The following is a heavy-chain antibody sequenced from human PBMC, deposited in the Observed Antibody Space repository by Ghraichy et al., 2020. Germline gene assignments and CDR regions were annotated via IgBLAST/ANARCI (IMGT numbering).Heavy chain of an antibody. CDR2: IYYSGIT. Sequence: SQTLSLTCTVSGGSISSSAYYCAWIRQPPGKGLEWIGNIYYSGITHYNPSLKSRVNISVDTSKKQFSLKLNSVTAADTAVYSCTRGAGTTVGDYWGLGTLVTVSS. CDR3: TRGAGTTVGDY. D-gene: IGHD1-7*01. J-gene: IGHJ4*02. CDR1: GGSISSSAYY. V-gene: IGHV4-39*01.